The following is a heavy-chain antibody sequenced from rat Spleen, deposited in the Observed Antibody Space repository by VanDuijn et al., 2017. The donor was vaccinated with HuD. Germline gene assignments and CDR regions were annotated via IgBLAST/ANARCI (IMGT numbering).Heavy chain of an antibody. Sequence: EVQLVESGGGLVQPGESLKLSCIASGFTFNKYYMTWIRQAPGKGLEWVASIPNTGSTTYYPDSVKGRFTISRDNAKSTLYLQMNSLRSEDTATYYCAREYYYTGDYWGQGVMVTVSS. D-gene: IGHD1-1*01. CDR1: GFTFNKYY. V-gene: IGHV5-31*01. CDR3: AREYYYTGDY. J-gene: IGHJ2*01. CDR2: IPNTGSTT.